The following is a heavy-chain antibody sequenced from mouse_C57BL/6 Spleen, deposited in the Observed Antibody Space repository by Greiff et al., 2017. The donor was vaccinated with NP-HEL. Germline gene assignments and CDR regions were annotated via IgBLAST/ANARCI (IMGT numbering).Heavy chain of an antibody. Sequence: VQLQQPGAELVKPGASVKLSCKASGYTFTSYWMQWVKQRPGQGLEWIGEIDPSDSYTNYNQKFKGKATLTVDTSSSTAYMQLSSLTSEDSAVYYCASRDYYGSSEDYWGQGTTLTVSS. CDR2: IDPSDSYT. V-gene: IGHV1-50*01. D-gene: IGHD1-1*01. CDR1: GYTFTSYW. CDR3: ASRDYYGSSEDY. J-gene: IGHJ2*01.